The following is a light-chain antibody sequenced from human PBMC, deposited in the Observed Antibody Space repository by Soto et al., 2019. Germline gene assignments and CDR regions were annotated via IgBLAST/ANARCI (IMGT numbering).Light chain of an antibody. V-gene: IGLV1-40*01. CDR2: DNI. J-gene: IGLJ2*01. CDR3: QSYDSSLSASV. CDR1: SSNIGAGYD. Sequence: QLVLTQPPSVSGAPGQRVTISCTGSSSNIGAGYDVHWYQHLPGTAPKLLIYDNINRPSGVPDRFSGSKSGTSASLAITGLQAEDEADYYCQSYDSSLSASVFGGGTKLTVL.